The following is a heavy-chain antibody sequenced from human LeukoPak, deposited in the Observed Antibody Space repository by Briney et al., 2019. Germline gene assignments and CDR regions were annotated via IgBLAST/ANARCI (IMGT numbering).Heavy chain of an antibody. CDR2: IIPIFGTA. Sequence: SVKVSCKASGGTFSSYAISWVRQAPGQGLEWMGGIIPIFGTANYAQKFQGRVTITTDESTGTAYMELSSLRSEDTAVYYCAGCTIFGVVTGGWFDPWGQGTLVTVSS. CDR3: AGCTIFGVVTGGWFDP. CDR1: GGTFSSYA. D-gene: IGHD3-3*01. V-gene: IGHV1-69*05. J-gene: IGHJ5*02.